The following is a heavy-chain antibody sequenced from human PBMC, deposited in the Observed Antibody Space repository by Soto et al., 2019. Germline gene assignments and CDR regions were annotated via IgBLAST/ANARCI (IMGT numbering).Heavy chain of an antibody. J-gene: IGHJ4*02. CDR2: INDSGTT. D-gene: IGHD3-16*01. CDR1: GGSLTGYY. Sequence: WETLSLTCEVSGGSLTGYYWIWDRQTPGKGLEWIGEINDSGTTYYNPSFKSRLTISINTAKRQISLRLTSVTAADTGVYYCQGGDFWGQGTRVTVSS. V-gene: IGHV4-34*01. CDR3: QGGDF.